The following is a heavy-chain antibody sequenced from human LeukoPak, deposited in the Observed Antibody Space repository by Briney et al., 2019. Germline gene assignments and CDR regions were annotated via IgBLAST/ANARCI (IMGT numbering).Heavy chain of an antibody. Sequence: GGSLRLSCAASGFTFSIYSMNWVRQAPGKGLEWVSSISSSSSYIYYADSVKGRFTISRDNAKNSLYLQMNSLRAEDTAVYYCARDFEYYDYVWGSYRIYYFDYWGQGTLVTVSS. D-gene: IGHD3-16*02. CDR1: GFTFSIYS. CDR3: ARDFEYYDYVWGSYRIYYFDY. V-gene: IGHV3-21*01. CDR2: ISSSSSYI. J-gene: IGHJ4*02.